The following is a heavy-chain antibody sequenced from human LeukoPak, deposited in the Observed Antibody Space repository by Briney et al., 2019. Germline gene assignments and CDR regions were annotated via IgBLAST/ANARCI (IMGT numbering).Heavy chain of an antibody. D-gene: IGHD6-13*01. J-gene: IGHJ6*03. Sequence: GASVKVSCKASGYTFTSYGISWVRQAPGQGLEWMGWISAYNGNTNYAQKLQGRVTMTTDTSTSTAYMELRSLRSDDTAVYYCARDLSRSSWYYYYYYMDVWGKGTTVTVSS. V-gene: IGHV1-18*01. CDR2: ISAYNGNT. CDR3: ARDLSRSSWYYYYYYMDV. CDR1: GYTFTSYG.